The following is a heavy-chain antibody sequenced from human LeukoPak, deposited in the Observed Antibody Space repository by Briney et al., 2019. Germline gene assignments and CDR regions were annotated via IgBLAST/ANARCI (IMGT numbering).Heavy chain of an antibody. Sequence: GGSLRLSCAASGFTFSSYAMSRVRQAPGKGLEWVSAISGSGGSTYYADSVKGRFTISRDNSKNTLYLQMNSLRAEDTAVYYCANDKQWLITYYFDYWGQGTLVTVSS. CDR3: ANDKQWLITYYFDY. CDR1: GFTFSSYA. J-gene: IGHJ4*02. D-gene: IGHD6-19*01. CDR2: ISGSGGST. V-gene: IGHV3-23*01.